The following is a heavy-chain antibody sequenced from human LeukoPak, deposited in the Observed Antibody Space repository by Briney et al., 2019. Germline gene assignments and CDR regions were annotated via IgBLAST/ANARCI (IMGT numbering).Heavy chain of an antibody. CDR3: ARRDSGSSRTYNWFDP. CDR2: IYYSGST. Sequence: SSETLSLTCSVSGDSIISINSYWGWIRQPPGKGPEWIASIYYSGSTYYNPSLKSRVTISVDTSKNQFSLELSSVTAADTAVYYCARRDSGSSRTYNWFDPWGEGTLVTVSS. V-gene: IGHV4-39*01. D-gene: IGHD1-26*01. CDR1: GDSIISINSY. J-gene: IGHJ5*02.